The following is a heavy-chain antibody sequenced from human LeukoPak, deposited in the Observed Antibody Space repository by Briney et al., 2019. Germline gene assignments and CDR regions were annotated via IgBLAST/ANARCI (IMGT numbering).Heavy chain of an antibody. Sequence: GGSLRLSCAASGFTLSSYAMNWVRQAPGKGLEWISLISATGGSTYYADSVKGRFTISRDNSKNTLDLQMNTLRAEDTAVYYCAKDAKGGYYAGSAAFDPWGQGTLVTVSS. J-gene: IGHJ5*02. CDR2: ISATGGST. D-gene: IGHD3-10*01. CDR1: GFTLSSYA. V-gene: IGHV3-23*01. CDR3: AKDAKGGYYAGSAAFDP.